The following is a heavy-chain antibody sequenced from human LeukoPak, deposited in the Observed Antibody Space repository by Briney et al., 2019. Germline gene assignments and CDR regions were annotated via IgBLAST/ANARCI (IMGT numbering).Heavy chain of an antibody. Sequence: GGSLRLSGAASGFTFSSHGMHWVRQAPGKGLEWVAVIWYDGSNKYYADSVKGRFTISRDNFKNTLYLQMNSLRAEDTAVYYCARDAEEELVPWFDPWGQGTLVTVSS. CDR3: ARDAEEELVPWFDP. CDR2: IWYDGSNK. CDR1: GFTFSSHG. D-gene: IGHD6-13*01. V-gene: IGHV3-33*01. J-gene: IGHJ5*02.